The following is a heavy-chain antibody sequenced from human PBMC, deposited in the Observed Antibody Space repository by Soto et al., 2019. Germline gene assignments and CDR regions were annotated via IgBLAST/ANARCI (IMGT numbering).Heavy chain of an antibody. V-gene: IGHV5-51*01. CDR1: GYSFTSYW. J-gene: IGHJ6*02. CDR2: IYPGDSDT. Sequence: PGESLKISCKGSGYSFTSYWIGWVRQMPGKGLEWMGIIYPGDSDTRYSPSFQGQVTISADKSISTAYLQWSSLKASDTAMYYCARTDFWSGSSESYYYGMDVWGQGTTVTAP. D-gene: IGHD3-3*01. CDR3: ARTDFWSGSSESYYYGMDV.